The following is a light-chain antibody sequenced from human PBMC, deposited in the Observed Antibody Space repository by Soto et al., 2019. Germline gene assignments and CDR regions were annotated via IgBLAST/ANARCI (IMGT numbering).Light chain of an antibody. Sequence: EVVLTQSPASLSLSPGERATLSCRASQSVASHLAWYQQKPGQAPRLLIYDATKRATGIPARFSGNGFGTYITLTISSLEREDVAVYFCQQGSSVITVGQGKRLDSK. CDR3: QQGSSVIT. CDR1: QSVASH. V-gene: IGKV3-11*01. J-gene: IGKJ5*01. CDR2: DAT.